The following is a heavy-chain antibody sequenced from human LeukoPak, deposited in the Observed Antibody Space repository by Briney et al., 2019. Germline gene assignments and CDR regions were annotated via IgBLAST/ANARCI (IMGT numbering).Heavy chain of an antibody. D-gene: IGHD1-26*01. CDR2: IYSGGST. J-gene: IGHJ4*02. Sequence: GGSLRLSCVASGFTVSGNYMSWVRQAPGKGLEWVSVIYSGGSTYYADSVKGRFTISRDNSKNTLYLQMNSLRAEDTAVYYCARDSHSGSYYRLDYWGQGTLVTVSS. CDR1: GFTVSGNY. CDR3: ARDSHSGSYYRLDY. V-gene: IGHV3-53*01.